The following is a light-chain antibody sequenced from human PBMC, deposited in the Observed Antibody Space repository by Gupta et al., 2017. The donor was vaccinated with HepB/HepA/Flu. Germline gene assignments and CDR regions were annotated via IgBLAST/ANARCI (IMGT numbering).Light chain of an antibody. CDR3: QQRDSTPRT. CDR2: AAS. V-gene: IGKV1-39*01. J-gene: IGKJ1*01. CDR1: QSISSY. Sequence: DIQMTQSPSSLSASVGDRVTITCRASQSISSYLNWYQQKPGKAPKLLIYAASSVQSGVPSRFSGSGSGTDFTLTISRRQPEDFATYYCQQRDSTPRTFGQGTXVEIK.